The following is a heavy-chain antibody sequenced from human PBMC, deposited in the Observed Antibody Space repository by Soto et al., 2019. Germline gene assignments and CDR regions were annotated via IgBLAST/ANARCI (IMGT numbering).Heavy chain of an antibody. CDR1: GGSISSEGSY. Sequence: NPSETLSLTCSVSGGSISSEGSYWSWIRQHPRKGLEWIGFIDYSGVTYYSPSFESRVIMSVDTSKNTLYLQMNGLRADDTAVYYCAKEYSTSFDYWGQGTPVTVSS. CDR2: IDYSGVT. V-gene: IGHV4-31*02. J-gene: IGHJ4*02. D-gene: IGHD6-6*01. CDR3: AKEYSTSFDY.